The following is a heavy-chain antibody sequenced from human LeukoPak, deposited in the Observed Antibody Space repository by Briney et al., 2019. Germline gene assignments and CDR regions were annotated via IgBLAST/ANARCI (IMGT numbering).Heavy chain of an antibody. J-gene: IGHJ4*02. CDR3: AKDNRRHYTSGPNPDSLH. CDR1: GFTFSSYW. Sequence: GGSLRLSCAASGFTFSSYWMNWVRQPPGKGLEWVSGISWNSGSIDYADSVKGRFTISRDNAKNSLYLQMNSLRVEDTAFYYCAKDNRRHYTSGPNPDSLHWGQGALVTVSS. CDR2: ISWNSGSI. V-gene: IGHV3-9*01. D-gene: IGHD6-19*01.